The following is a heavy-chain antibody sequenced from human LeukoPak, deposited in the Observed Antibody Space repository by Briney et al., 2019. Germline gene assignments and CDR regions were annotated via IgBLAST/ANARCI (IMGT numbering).Heavy chain of an antibody. J-gene: IGHJ4*02. D-gene: IGHD2-2*01. CDR1: GYTFSTYD. Sequence: ASVKVSCKASGYTFSTYDVTWVRQAPGQGLEWMGWVNPNSGNTGYAQKFRGRVTMTSDSSISSAYMELSSLTSEDTAVYYCARGVRNQLLSEYWGQGTLITVSP. CDR2: VNPNSGNT. V-gene: IGHV1-8*01. CDR3: ARGVRNQLLSEY.